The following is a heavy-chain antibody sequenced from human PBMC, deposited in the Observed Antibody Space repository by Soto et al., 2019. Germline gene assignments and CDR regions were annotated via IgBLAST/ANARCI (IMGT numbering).Heavy chain of an antibody. V-gene: IGHV6-1*01. CDR1: GDSVSSISGA. Sequence: SQTLSLICAISGDSVSSISGAWNWIRQSPSRGLEWLGWTYYRSKWYADYAVSVKSRVTINPDTSKNQFSLQLDSVTPEDTAVYYRARSLSSRPLDYWGQGTLVTVSS. J-gene: IGHJ4*02. CDR2: TYYRSKWYA. CDR3: ARSLSSRPLDY.